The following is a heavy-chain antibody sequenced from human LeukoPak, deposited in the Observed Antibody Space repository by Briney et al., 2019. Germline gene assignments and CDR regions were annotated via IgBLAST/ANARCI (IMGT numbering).Heavy chain of an antibody. J-gene: IGHJ4*02. V-gene: IGHV4-34*01. CDR2: INHSGST. Sequence: SETLSLTCAVYGGSFSGYYWSWIRQPPGKGLEWIGEINHSGSTNYNPSLKSRGTISVDTSKNQFSLKLSSVTAADTAVYYCARGLEQQLVLFDYWGQGTLVTVSS. CDR1: GGSFSGYY. CDR3: ARGLEQQLVLFDY. D-gene: IGHD6-13*01.